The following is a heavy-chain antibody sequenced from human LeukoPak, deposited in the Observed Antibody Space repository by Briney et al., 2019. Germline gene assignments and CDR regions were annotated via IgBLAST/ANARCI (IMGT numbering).Heavy chain of an antibody. CDR2: ISDSGGST. CDR3: AKCRGSSWSDYFDY. CDR1: GFSLSRYA. Sequence: GGSLRLSCAVSGFSLSRYAMSWVRKAPGKGLEWVSAISDSGGSTYYADSVKGRFTISRDNSRNTLYLQMNTLRAADTAVYYCAKCRGSSWSDYFDYWGQGTLVTVSS. V-gene: IGHV3-23*01. D-gene: IGHD6-13*01. J-gene: IGHJ4*02.